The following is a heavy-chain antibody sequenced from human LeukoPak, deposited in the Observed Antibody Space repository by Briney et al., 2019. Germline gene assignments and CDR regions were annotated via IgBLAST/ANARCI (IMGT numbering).Heavy chain of an antibody. D-gene: IGHD2-8*01. CDR3: AKMVREFYTISYCFDY. J-gene: IGHJ4*02. CDR1: GFTFSSYA. V-gene: IGHV3-23*01. Sequence: PGGSLRLSCAVSGFTFSSYAMNWVRQAPGKGLEWVSGIISSGAGTYYADSVKGRFTISRDNSKNTLYLQLNSLRAEDTAVYYCAKMVREFYTISYCFDYWGQGTLVTVS. CDR2: IISSGAGT.